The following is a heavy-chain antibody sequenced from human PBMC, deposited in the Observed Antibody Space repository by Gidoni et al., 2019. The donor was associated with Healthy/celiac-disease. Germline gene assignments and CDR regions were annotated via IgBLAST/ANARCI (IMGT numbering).Heavy chain of an antibody. CDR1: GGSFSGYY. D-gene: IGHD3-10*01. CDR2: INHRGST. Sequence: QVQLQPWGAGLLKPSETLSLTCAVYGGSFSGYYWSWIRQPPGKGLEWIGEINHRGSTNYNPSLKSRVTIAVETSKNQFSLRLSSVTAADTAVYYCARASAKGSGTIDYWGQGTLVTVSS. CDR3: ARASAKGSGTIDY. J-gene: IGHJ4*02. V-gene: IGHV4-34*01.